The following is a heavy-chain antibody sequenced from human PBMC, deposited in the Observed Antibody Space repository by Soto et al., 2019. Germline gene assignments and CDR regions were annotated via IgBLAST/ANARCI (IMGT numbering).Heavy chain of an antibody. J-gene: IGHJ6*02. CDR1: GYSFTSYW. CDR2: IYPGDSDT. Sequence: PGDSLKISCKGSGYSFTSYWIGWVRQMPGKGLEWMGIIYPGDSDTRYSPSFQGQVTISADKSISTAYLQWSSLKASDTAMYYCATVQDCGGDCLHPYYYYGMDVWGQGTTVTVSS. V-gene: IGHV5-51*01. D-gene: IGHD2-21*02. CDR3: ATVQDCGGDCLHPYYYYGMDV.